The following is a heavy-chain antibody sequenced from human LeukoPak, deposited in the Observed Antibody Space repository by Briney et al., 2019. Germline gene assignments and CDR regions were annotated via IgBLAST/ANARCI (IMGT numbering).Heavy chain of an antibody. D-gene: IGHD3-22*01. CDR3: ARGLQYYYDSSGYVTYFDY. Sequence: GRSLRLSCAASGFTFSSYAMPWVRQAPGKGLEWVAVISYDGSNKYYADSVKGRFTISRGNSKNTLYLQMNSLRAEDTAVYYCARGLQYYYDSSGYVTYFDYWGQGTLVTVSS. J-gene: IGHJ4*02. CDR1: GFTFSSYA. CDR2: ISYDGSNK. V-gene: IGHV3-30*04.